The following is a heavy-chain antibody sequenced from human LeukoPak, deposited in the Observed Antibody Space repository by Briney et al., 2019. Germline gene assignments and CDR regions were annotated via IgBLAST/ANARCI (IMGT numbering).Heavy chain of an antibody. V-gene: IGHV1-69*05. CDR3: EREGIAAAGRSGSLFDY. CDR2: IIPIFATA. D-gene: IGHD6-13*01. J-gene: IGHJ4*02. Sequence: SVKVSCKASVGTFSSYAISWVRQAPGQGLEWTGGIIPIFATANYAQKSQGRVTITTDESPSTAYMELSSLGAEDTAVYYCEREGIAAAGRSGSLFDYWGQGTMVTVSS. CDR1: VGTFSSYA.